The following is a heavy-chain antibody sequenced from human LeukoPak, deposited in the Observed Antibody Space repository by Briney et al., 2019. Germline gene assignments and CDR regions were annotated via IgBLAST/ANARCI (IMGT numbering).Heavy chain of an antibody. Sequence: SETLSLTCTVSGGSISSYYWSWIRQPPGKGLEWIGYIYYSGSTNYNPSLKSRVTISVDTSKNQFSLKLSSVTAADTAVYYCARHGRGYSYGWFDYWDQGTLVTVSS. D-gene: IGHD5-18*01. J-gene: IGHJ4*02. CDR2: IYYSGST. CDR3: ARHGRGYSYGWFDY. CDR1: GGSISSYY. V-gene: IGHV4-59*08.